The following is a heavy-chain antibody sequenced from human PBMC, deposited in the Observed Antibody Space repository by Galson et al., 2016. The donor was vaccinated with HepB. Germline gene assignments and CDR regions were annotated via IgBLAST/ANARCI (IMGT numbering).Heavy chain of an antibody. CDR3: VRKRYYYENKKGWFDL. D-gene: IGHD3-22*01. V-gene: IGHV3-7*03. J-gene: IGHJ5*02. CDR2: IDQSERER. Sequence: SLRLSCAASGFSLSSYWMSWVRQAPGKGLEWVASIDQSERERDYVDSVKGRLTIFRDNAKNALYLQMNSRRVEETAVYQCVRKRYYYENKKGWFDLWGQGALVTVSS. CDR1: GFSLSSYW.